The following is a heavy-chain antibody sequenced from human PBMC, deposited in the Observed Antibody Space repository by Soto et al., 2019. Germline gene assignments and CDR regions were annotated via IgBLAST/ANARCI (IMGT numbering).Heavy chain of an antibody. CDR2: IIPIFGTA. CDR3: ARAPPDSNIVVVPAAIADWFDP. CDR1: GGTFSSYA. V-gene: IGHV1-69*13. J-gene: IGHJ5*02. Sequence: ASVKVSCKASGGTFSSYAISWVRQAPGQGLEWMGGIIPIFGTANYAQKFQGRVTITADESTSTAYMGLSSLRSEDTAVYYCARAPPDSNIVVVPAAIADWFDPWGQGTLVTVSS. D-gene: IGHD2-2*01.